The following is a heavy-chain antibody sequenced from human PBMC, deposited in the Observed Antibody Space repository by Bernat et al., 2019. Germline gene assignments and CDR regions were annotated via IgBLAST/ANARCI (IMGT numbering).Heavy chain of an antibody. D-gene: IGHD3-22*01. J-gene: IGHJ4*02. CDR1: GFTFSNYW. CDR2: IKEDGSDK. CDR3: AKVVIVRSFTWYFDS. Sequence: EVQLVESGGGLVQPGGSLRLSCAASGFTFSNYWMSWVRQAPGKGLEWVADIKEDGSDKHDADSAKGRFTISRDNAKNSLHLQMNSLRAEDTAVYYCAKVVIVRSFTWYFDSWGQGTLVTVSS. V-gene: IGHV3-7*03.